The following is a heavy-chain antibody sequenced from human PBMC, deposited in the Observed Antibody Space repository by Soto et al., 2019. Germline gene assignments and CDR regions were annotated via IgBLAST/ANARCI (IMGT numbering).Heavy chain of an antibody. V-gene: IGHV3-23*01. CDR2: ITNTGGDT. D-gene: IGHD3-10*01. Sequence: GGSLRLSCAASGFTFSSNAMSWVRQAPGKGLEWVSVITNTGGDTVYADSVKGRFTMSRDNSKNILYLQMTNLRAEDTAIYYCARASGESYPGSRVFDSWGQGTRVTVSS. J-gene: IGHJ4*02. CDR3: ARASGESYPGSRVFDS. CDR1: GFTFSSNA.